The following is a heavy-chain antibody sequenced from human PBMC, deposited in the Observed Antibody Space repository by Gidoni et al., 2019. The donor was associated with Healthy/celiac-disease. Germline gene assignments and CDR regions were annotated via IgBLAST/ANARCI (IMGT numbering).Heavy chain of an antibody. V-gene: IGHV1-69*01. CDR2: VITIFSTA. Sequence: HVQLVQSGAAVTKPGSSVQVSCNASGGIFISHAIRWLRQAPRQGLEWMGGVITIFSTANYAQKFQGRVTITADESASTAYMELSSMRSEDTAVYYCARLKDDGEFQDYWGQGTLVTVSS. CDR1: GGIFISHA. J-gene: IGHJ4*02. CDR3: ARLKDDGEFQDY. D-gene: IGHD4-17*01.